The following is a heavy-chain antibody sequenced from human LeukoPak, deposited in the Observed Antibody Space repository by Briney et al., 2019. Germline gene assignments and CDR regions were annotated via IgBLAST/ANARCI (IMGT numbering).Heavy chain of an antibody. Sequence: GGSLRLSCAASGFMFSSNWMSWVRLAPGKGLEWVANIKEDGTETYYVDSVKGRFTISKDNAKNSLYLQMNSLRVEDTAVYYCAKEGRSLQTYWGQGTLVTVSS. CDR3: AKEGRSLQTY. CDR2: IKEDGTET. V-gene: IGHV3-7*03. J-gene: IGHJ4*02. D-gene: IGHD5-24*01. CDR1: GFMFSSNW.